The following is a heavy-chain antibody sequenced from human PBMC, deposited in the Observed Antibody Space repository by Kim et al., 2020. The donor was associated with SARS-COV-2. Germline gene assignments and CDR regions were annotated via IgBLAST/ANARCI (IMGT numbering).Heavy chain of an antibody. V-gene: IGHV4-59*01. Sequence: SETLSLTCTVSGGSISSNYWSWIRQPPGKGLEWIGFIHYSGSTNYNPSLKSRVTISVDTSKNQFSLKLSSVTAADTAVYYCAIDSGWGYYWYDYYYGMDV. J-gene: IGHJ6*01. D-gene: IGHD3-22*01. CDR2: IHYSGST. CDR1: GGSISSNY. CDR3: AIDSGWGYYWYDYYYGMDV.